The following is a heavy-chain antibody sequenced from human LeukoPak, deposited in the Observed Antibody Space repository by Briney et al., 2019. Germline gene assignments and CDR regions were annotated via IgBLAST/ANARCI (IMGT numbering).Heavy chain of an antibody. D-gene: IGHD1-26*01. CDR2: ISYDGSDK. V-gene: IGHV3-30*03. CDR3: ARVLSGSYDNYFDY. Sequence: PGRSLRLSCAASGFAFSSYDMHRVRQAPGKGLEWVAVISYDGSDKYYVDSVKGRFTISRDNSKNTLYLQMNSLKAEDAAVYYCARVLSGSYDNYFDYWGQGTLVTVSS. J-gene: IGHJ4*02. CDR1: GFAFSSYD.